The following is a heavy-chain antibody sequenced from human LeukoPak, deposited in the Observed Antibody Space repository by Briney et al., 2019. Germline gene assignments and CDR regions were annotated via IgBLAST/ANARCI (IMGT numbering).Heavy chain of an antibody. CDR1: GFTFSSYG. J-gene: IGHJ4*02. Sequence: GGSLRLSCAASGFTFSSYGMHWVRQAPGKGLEWVAVISYDGSNKYYADSVKGRFTISRDNSKNTLYLQMNSLRAGDTAVYYCAKDRGGYDYFDYWGQGTLVTVSS. CDR2: ISYDGSNK. CDR3: AKDRGGYDYFDY. D-gene: IGHD5-12*01. V-gene: IGHV3-30*18.